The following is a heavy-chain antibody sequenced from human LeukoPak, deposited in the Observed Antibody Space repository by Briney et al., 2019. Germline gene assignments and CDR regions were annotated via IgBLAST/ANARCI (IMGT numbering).Heavy chain of an antibody. Sequence: SETLSLTCAVYGGSFSGYYWSWIRQPPGKGLEWIGEINHSGSTNYNPSLKSRVTISVDTSKNQFSLKLNSVTAADTAVYYCASLRAKLLWFGESPYYFDYWGQGTLVTVSS. V-gene: IGHV4-34*01. CDR3: ASLRAKLLWFGESPYYFDY. D-gene: IGHD3-10*01. J-gene: IGHJ4*02. CDR1: GGSFSGYY. CDR2: INHSGST.